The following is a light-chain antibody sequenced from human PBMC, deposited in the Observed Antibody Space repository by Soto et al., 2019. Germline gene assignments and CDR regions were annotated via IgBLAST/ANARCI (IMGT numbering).Light chain of an antibody. V-gene: IGKV3-20*01. CDR2: DAA. J-gene: IGKJ1*01. CDR3: LQYGSAPRK. CDR1: QSVSSRY. Sequence: EIGLTQSPGTLSLSPGERATLSCRASQSVSSRYLAWYQQKFGQAPRLLISDAASMATGVPDRFSGSGSGTDFSLTISRLELEDFAVYYCLQYGSAPRKFGQGTTVDVK.